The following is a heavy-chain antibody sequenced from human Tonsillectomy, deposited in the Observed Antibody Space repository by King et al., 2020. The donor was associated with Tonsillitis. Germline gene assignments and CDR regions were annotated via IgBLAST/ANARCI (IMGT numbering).Heavy chain of an antibody. V-gene: IGHV1-2*02. Sequence: GQLVQSGAEVKKPGASVKVSCKASGYTFTGYYIHWVRQAPGQGLEWMGWINPNSGGTNYAQKFQVRVTMTRDTANTPAYMELSKVTSDDTAGYYCVRGGGGFDSWGQGTLVTVSS. CDR2: INPNSGGT. D-gene: IGHD3-10*01. CDR3: VRGGGGFDS. CDR1: GYTFTGYY. J-gene: IGHJ4*02.